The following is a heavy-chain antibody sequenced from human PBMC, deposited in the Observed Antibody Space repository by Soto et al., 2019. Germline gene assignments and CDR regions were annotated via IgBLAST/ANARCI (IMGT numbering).Heavy chain of an antibody. CDR2: IKQDGSEK. CDR3: ASGWYPSLFDY. V-gene: IGHV3-7*03. CDR1: GFTFSSYW. D-gene: IGHD6-19*01. J-gene: IGHJ4*02. Sequence: EVQLVESGGGLVQPGGSLRLSCAASGFTFSSYWMSWVRQAPGKGLEWVANIKQDGSEKYYVDSVKGRFTISRDNAKNSLYLQMNSLRAEDTAVYYCASGWYPSLFDYWGQGTLVTVSS.